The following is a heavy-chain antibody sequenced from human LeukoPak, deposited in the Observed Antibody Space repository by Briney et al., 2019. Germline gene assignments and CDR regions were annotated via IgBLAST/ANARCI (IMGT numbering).Heavy chain of an antibody. CDR2: INHSGST. D-gene: IGHD2-15*01. CDR3: ARFRKITPNWFDP. CDR1: GGSFSGYY. V-gene: IGHV4-34*01. J-gene: IGHJ5*02. Sequence: SETLSLTCAVYGGSFSGYYRSWIRQPPGKGLEWIGEINHSGSTNYNPSLKSRVTISVDTSKNQFSLKLSSVTAADTAVYYCARFRKITPNWFDPWGQGTLVTVSS.